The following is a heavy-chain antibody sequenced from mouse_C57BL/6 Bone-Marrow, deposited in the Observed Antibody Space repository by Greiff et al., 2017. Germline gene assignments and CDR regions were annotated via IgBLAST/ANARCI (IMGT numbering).Heavy chain of an antibody. CDR1: GYAFSSYW. CDR3: ARPHFGSPRYAMDY. D-gene: IGHD4-1*01. V-gene: IGHV1-80*01. J-gene: IGHJ4*01. CDR2: IYPGGGDT. Sequence: QVQLQQSGAELVKPGASVKISCKASGYAFSSYWMNWVKQRPGKGLEWIGQIYPGGGDTYYTGTFKGKATLTADKSSSTAYMQLSSLTSEDSAVDFCARPHFGSPRYAMDYGGQGTSVTVSS.